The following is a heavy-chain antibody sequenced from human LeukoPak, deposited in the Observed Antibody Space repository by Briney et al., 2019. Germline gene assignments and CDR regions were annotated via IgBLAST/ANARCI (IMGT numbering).Heavy chain of an antibody. D-gene: IGHD1-14*01. Sequence: QAGGSLRLSCAASGFTFSSYWMHWVRQAPGKGLEWVSRMNRGGSSTTYADSVKGRFTFSRDNAKNTLYLQMNSLRAEDTAAYYCARDLYNDYDPYYYYGMDVWGQGTTVTVSS. CDR1: GFTFSSYW. V-gene: IGHV3-74*01. J-gene: IGHJ6*02. CDR3: ARDLYNDYDPYYYYGMDV. CDR2: MNRGGSST.